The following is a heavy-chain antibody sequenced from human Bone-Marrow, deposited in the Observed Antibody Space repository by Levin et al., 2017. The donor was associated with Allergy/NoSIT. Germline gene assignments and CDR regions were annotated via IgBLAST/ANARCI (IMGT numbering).Heavy chain of an antibody. V-gene: IGHV3-48*04. Sequence: GGSLRLSCAASGFTFSSYSMNWVRQAPGKGLEWVSYISSSSSTIYYADSVKGRFTISRDNAKNSLYLQMNSLRAEDTAVYYCARVFLSSTSCYGYWGQGTLVTVSS. J-gene: IGHJ4*02. CDR2: ISSSSSTI. CDR3: ARVFLSSTSCYGY. D-gene: IGHD2-2*01. CDR1: GFTFSSYS.